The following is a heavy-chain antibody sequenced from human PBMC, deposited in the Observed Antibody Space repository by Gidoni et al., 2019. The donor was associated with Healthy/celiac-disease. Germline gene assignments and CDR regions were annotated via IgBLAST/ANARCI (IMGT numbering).Heavy chain of an antibody. CDR3: ARAYDYGDAGWFDP. Sequence: QVQLVQSGAEGKKPGASVKVSCKASGYTFTSYAMHWVRQAPGQRLEWMGWINAGNGNTKYSQKFQGRVTITRDTSASTAYMELSSLRSEDTAVYYCARAYDYGDAGWFDPWGQGTLVTVSS. V-gene: IGHV1-3*01. J-gene: IGHJ5*02. CDR2: INAGNGNT. CDR1: GYTFTSYA. D-gene: IGHD4-17*01.